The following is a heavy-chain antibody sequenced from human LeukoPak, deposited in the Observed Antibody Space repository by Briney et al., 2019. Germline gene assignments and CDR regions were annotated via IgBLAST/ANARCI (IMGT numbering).Heavy chain of an antibody. D-gene: IGHD7-27*01. CDR1: GFTFSSYW. Sequence: TGGSLRLSCAASGFTFSSYWMSWVRQAPGKGLEWVANIKQDGSEKYYMDSVKGRFTISRDNAKNSLYLKMNSLRAEDTAVYYCAKRGINWGNGFDIWGQGTMVTVSS. V-gene: IGHV3-7*01. J-gene: IGHJ3*02. CDR3: AKRGINWGNGFDI. CDR2: IKQDGSEK.